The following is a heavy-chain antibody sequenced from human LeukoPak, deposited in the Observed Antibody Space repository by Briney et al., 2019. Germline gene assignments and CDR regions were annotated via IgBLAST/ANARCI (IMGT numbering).Heavy chain of an antibody. V-gene: IGHV3-23*01. Sequence: GGSLRLSCAASGFTFSTYGMTWVGQALGKGLEWVSAISGSAATTFYADSVKGRFTISRDNSKNTLYLQMNSLRAQDTAVYYCAKRGPGSPQSGKYYFDYWGQGTLVTVSS. J-gene: IGHJ4*02. CDR1: GFTFSTYG. CDR3: AKRGPGSPQSGKYYFDY. CDR2: ISGSAATT. D-gene: IGHD3-10*01.